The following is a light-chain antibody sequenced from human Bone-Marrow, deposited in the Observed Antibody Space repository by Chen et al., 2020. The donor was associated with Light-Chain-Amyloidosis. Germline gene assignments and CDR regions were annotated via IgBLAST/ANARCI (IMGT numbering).Light chain of an antibody. J-gene: IGKJ4*01. CDR2: GAS. V-gene: IGKV3-20*01. CDR1: QSVSSSY. Sequence: EIVLTQSPGTLSLSPGERATLSCRASQSVSSSYLAWYQQKPGQAPGLLIYGASSRATGIPDRFSGSGSGTDFTLTISRLEPEDFAVYYCQQYGSSRLTFGGGIKVEIK. CDR3: QQYGSSRLT.